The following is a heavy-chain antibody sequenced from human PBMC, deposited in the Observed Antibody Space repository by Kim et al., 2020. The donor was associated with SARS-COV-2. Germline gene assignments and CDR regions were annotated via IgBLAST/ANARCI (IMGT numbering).Heavy chain of an antibody. CDR3: ARALVGVFEYFED. CDR2: IRAKSYGGAE. V-gene: IGHV3-49*04. Sequence: GGSLRLSCKTSGFNFEDYAMSWVRLAPGKGLEWVSSIRAKSYGGAEEYAATVKGRFSISRDDAERILYLEMNSLEIDDTAVYYCARALVGVFEYFEDWGQGTRVAVSS. J-gene: IGHJ1*01. D-gene: IGHD1-26*01. CDR1: GFNFEDYA.